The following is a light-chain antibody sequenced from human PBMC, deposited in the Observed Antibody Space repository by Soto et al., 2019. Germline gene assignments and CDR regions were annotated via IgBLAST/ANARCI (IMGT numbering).Light chain of an antibody. CDR1: SSDVGDYNY. CDR3: SSYTSSSTLYV. Sequence: QSALTQPASVSGSPGQSITISCTGTSSDVGDYNYVSWYQQHPGKAPKLMIYDVSNRPSGVSNRFSGSKSGNTASLTISGLQAEDESDYYCSSYTSSSTLYVFGTGTKLTFL. J-gene: IGLJ1*01. V-gene: IGLV2-14*01. CDR2: DVS.